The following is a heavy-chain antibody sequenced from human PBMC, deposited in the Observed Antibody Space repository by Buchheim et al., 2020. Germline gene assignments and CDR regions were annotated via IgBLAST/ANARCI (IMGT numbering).Heavy chain of an antibody. Sequence: EVQLVESGGGLVQPGGSLRLSCAASGFTFSGYWMHWVRQAPGKGLVWVSRINGAGSSTTYADSVKGRFTISRAHANNTLYLQMNSLRAEDTAVYYCTKPGFSSGWYENNWGQGTL. CDR1: GFTFSGYW. D-gene: IGHD6-19*01. CDR2: INGAGSST. V-gene: IGHV3-74*01. J-gene: IGHJ4*02. CDR3: TKPGFSSGWYENN.